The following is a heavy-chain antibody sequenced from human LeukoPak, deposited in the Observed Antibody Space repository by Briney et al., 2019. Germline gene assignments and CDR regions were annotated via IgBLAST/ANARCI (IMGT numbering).Heavy chain of an antibody. CDR3: ARCAYSYGKGLFDY. J-gene: IGHJ4*02. V-gene: IGHV3-48*04. Sequence: GGSLRLSCAASGFTFSSYSMNWVRQAPGKGLEWVSHISSSSSTIYYADSVKGRFTISGDNAKNSLYLQMNSLRAEDTAVYYCARCAYSYGKGLFDYWGQGTLVTVSS. CDR2: ISSSSSTI. CDR1: GFTFSSYS. D-gene: IGHD5-18*01.